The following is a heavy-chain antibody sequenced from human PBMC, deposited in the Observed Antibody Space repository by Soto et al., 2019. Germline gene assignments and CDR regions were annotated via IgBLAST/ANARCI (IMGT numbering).Heavy chain of an antibody. J-gene: IGHJ5*02. D-gene: IGHD2-8*02. Sequence: GDALKISCKASGYTFTSDWIGWVRQMPGKGLEWMGFIYPADSDTRYSPSFQGQVTISADKSISTAYLQWSSLKTSDTAIYYCKRLMVGDAPAGWFDTWGQGTLVTVSA. CDR2: IYPADSDT. CDR3: KRLMVGDAPAGWFDT. CDR1: GYTFTSDW. V-gene: IGHV5-51*01.